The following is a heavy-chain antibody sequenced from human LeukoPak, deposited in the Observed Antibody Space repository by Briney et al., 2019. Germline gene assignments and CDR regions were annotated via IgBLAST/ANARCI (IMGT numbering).Heavy chain of an antibody. J-gene: IGHJ4*02. D-gene: IGHD1-26*01. CDR1: GYTFTGYY. CDR3: ARGGGGATIYYFDY. V-gene: IGHV1-2*04. CDR2: INPNSGGT. Sequence: ASVKVSCKASGYTFTGYYMHWVRQAPGQGLEWMGWINPNSGGTNYAQKFQGWVTMTRDTSISTAYMELSRLRSDDTAVYYCARGGGGATIYYFDYWGQGTLVTVSS.